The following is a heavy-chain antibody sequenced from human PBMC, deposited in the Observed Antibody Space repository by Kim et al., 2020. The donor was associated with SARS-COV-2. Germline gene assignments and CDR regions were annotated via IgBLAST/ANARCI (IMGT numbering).Heavy chain of an antibody. Sequence: GGSLRLSCAASGFTFSSYSMNWVRQAPGKGLEWVSSISSSSSYIYYADSVKGRFTISRDNAKNSLYLQMNSLRAEDTAVYYCARVLWREYYYGSGSHPFDAFDIWGQGTMVTVSS. CDR3: ARVLWREYYYGSGSHPFDAFDI. CDR2: ISSSSSYI. V-gene: IGHV3-21*01. J-gene: IGHJ3*02. D-gene: IGHD3-10*01. CDR1: GFTFSSYS.